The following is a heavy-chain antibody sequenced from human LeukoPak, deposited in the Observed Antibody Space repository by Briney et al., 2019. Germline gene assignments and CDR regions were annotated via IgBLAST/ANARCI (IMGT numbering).Heavy chain of an antibody. CDR1: GFTFSSYS. D-gene: IGHD3-10*01. CDR3: AKAGSGSYYKSRSGMDV. CDR2: ISSSSSYI. Sequence: GGSLRLSCAASGFTFSSYSMNWVRQAPGKGLEWVSSISSSSSYIYYADSVKDRFTISRDNSKNTLYLQMSSLRAEDTAVYYCAKAGSGSYYKSRSGMDVWGKGTTVIVSS. V-gene: IGHV3-21*01. J-gene: IGHJ6*04.